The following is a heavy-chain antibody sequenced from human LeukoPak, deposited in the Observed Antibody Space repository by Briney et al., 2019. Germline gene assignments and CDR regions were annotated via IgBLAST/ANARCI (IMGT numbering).Heavy chain of an antibody. CDR3: ARDLGSSWCRFDP. Sequence: PGGSLRLSCAASGFTFSSYSMNWVRQAPGKGLEWVSSISGSSSYIYYADSVKGRFTISRDNAKNSLYLQMNSLRAEDTAVYYCARDLGSSWCRFDPWGQGTLVTVSS. V-gene: IGHV3-21*01. D-gene: IGHD6-13*01. CDR1: GFTFSSYS. CDR2: ISGSSSYI. J-gene: IGHJ5*02.